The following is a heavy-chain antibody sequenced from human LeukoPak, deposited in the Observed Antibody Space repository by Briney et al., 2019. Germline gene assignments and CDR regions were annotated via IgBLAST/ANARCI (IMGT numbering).Heavy chain of an antibody. V-gene: IGHV4-59*01. CDR1: GGSIRSYY. J-gene: IGHJ6*03. CDR3: ARVVRRDSYYYYMDV. D-gene: IGHD4-23*01. CDR2: AYYSGST. Sequence: PSETLSLTCAVSGGSIRSYYWSWIRQPPGKGLEWIGYAYYSGSTNYNPSLQSRVTISVDTSKNQFSLKLSSVTAADTAVYYCARVVRRDSYYYYMDVWGKGTTITASS.